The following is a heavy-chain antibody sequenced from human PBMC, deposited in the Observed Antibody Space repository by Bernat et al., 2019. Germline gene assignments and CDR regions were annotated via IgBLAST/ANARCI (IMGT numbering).Heavy chain of an antibody. Sequence: QVQLVESGGGVVQPGRSLRLSCAASGFTFSSYGMHWVRQAPGKGLEWVAVISYDGSNKYYADSVKGRFTISRDNSKNTLYLQMNSLRAEDTAVYYCAKVFYDFWSVPRDCWGQGTLLPVCS. V-gene: IGHV3-30*18. CDR1: GFTFSSYG. CDR3: AKVFYDFWSVPRDC. J-gene: IGHJ4*02. CDR2: ISYDGSNK. D-gene: IGHD3-3*01.